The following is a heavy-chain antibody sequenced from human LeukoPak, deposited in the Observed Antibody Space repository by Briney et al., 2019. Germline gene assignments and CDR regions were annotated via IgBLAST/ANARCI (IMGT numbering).Heavy chain of an antibody. J-gene: IGHJ1*01. CDR2: ISGSGGST. D-gene: IGHD4-17*01. CDR3: AKEAHYGILLAEYIQH. CDR1: GFTFSSYA. V-gene: IGHV3-23*01. Sequence: GGSLRLSCAASGFTFSSYAMSWVRQAPGKGLEWVSAISGSGGSTYYADSVKGRFTISRDNSKNTLYLQMNSLRAEDTAVYYCAKEAHYGILLAEYIQHWGQGTLVTVSS.